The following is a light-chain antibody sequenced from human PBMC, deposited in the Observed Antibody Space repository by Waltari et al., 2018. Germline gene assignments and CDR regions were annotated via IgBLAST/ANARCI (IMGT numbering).Light chain of an antibody. J-gene: IGKJ2*01. Sequence: EIVLSQSPGTLSLSPGERAILSCRASQSVSSSYLAWYQQKPGQAPSLLIYGASSRATGIPDRFSGGGSGTDFTLTISRLEPEDFAVYYCQRFDSSSVTFGQGTKLEIK. CDR3: QRFDSSSVT. V-gene: IGKV3-20*01. CDR1: QSVSSSY. CDR2: GAS.